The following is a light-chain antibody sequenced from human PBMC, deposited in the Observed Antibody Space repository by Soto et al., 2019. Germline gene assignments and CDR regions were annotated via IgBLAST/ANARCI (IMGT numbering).Light chain of an antibody. Sequence: SYELTQAPSVSVAPGQTPWVTCGGDDIGDKRVHWYQQRPGQAPVLVVYNDRDRPSGIPERFSGSNSGNTATLTISGLQAEDEADYYCASYTSRSTSVIFGRGTKLTVL. CDR2: NDR. J-gene: IGLJ2*01. V-gene: IGLV3-21*02. CDR3: ASYTSRSTSVI. CDR1: DIGDKR.